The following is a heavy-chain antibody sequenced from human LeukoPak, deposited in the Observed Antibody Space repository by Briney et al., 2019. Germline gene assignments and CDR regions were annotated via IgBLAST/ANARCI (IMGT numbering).Heavy chain of an antibody. V-gene: IGHV1-8*01. CDR2: MNPNSGNT. D-gene: IGHD3-10*01. J-gene: IGHJ5*02. CDR3: ARVRRITMVRGVILPYNWFDP. CDR1: GYTFTSYD. Sequence: GASVTVSCKASGYTFTSYDINWVRQAPGQGLEWMGWMNPNSGNTGYAQKFQGRVTMTRNTSISTAYMELSSLRSEDTAVYYCARVRRITMVRGVILPYNWFDPWGQGTLVTVSS.